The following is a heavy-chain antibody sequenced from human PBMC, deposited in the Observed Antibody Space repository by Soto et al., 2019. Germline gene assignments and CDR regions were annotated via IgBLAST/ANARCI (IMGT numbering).Heavy chain of an antibody. Sequence: GECRRISCAVSVFTFSSSWMPWVRQAPGKGLVWVSRINSDGRTTTHADSVQGRFTISRDNAKNTLYLQMNSLRAEDTAVYYCVRHTNSWYDYFDPWGQGTLV. J-gene: IGHJ5*02. D-gene: IGHD6-13*01. CDR3: VRHTNSWYDYFDP. V-gene: IGHV3-74*01. CDR2: INSDGRTT. CDR1: VFTFSSSW.